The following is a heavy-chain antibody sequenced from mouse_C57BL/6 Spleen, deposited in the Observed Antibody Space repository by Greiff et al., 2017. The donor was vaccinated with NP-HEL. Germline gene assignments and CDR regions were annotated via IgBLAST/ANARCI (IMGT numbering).Heavy chain of an antibody. Sequence: QVQLQQPGAELVRPGTSVKLSCKASGYTFTSYWMHWVKQRPGQGPEWIGVIDPSDSYTNYNQKFKGKATLTVDTSSSTAYMQLSSLTSEDSAVYDCASPTAGAMDYWGQGTSVTVSS. J-gene: IGHJ4*01. CDR2: IDPSDSYT. V-gene: IGHV1-59*01. CDR3: ASPTAGAMDY. D-gene: IGHD1-2*01. CDR1: GYTFTSYW.